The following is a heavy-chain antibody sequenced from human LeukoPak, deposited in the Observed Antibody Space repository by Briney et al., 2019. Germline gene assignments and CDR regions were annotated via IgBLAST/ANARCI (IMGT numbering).Heavy chain of an antibody. D-gene: IGHD1-1*01. J-gene: IGHJ4*02. CDR2: IRYDGSNK. V-gene: IGHV3-30*02. CDR1: GFTFSSYG. Sequence: PGGSLRLSCAASGFTFSSYGMHWVRQAPGKGLEWVAFIRYDGSNKYYADSVKGRFTISRDNAKNSLSLQMNSLRAEDTAVYYCARVRSVWFNWNHWGQGTLVTVSS. CDR3: ARVRSVWFNWNH.